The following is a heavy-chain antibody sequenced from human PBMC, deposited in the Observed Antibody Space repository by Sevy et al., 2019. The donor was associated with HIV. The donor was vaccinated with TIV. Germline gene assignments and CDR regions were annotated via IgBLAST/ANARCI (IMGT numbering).Heavy chain of an antibody. CDR2: IIPIFGTA. D-gene: IGHD1-1*01. Sequence: ASVKVSCKAYGGTFSSYAISWVRQAPGQGLEWMGGIIPIFGTANYAQKFQGRVTITTDKSTSTAYMELSSLRSEDTAVYYCAREVAGKTDYYYMDVWGKGTTVTVSS. V-gene: IGHV1-69*05. J-gene: IGHJ6*03. CDR3: AREVAGKTDYYYMDV. CDR1: GGTFSSYA.